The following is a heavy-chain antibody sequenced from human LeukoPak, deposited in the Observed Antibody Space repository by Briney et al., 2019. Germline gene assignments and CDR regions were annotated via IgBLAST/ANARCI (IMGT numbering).Heavy chain of an antibody. CDR1: GFTFSSYG. CDR2: ISYDGSNK. Sequence: GGSLRLSCAASGFTFSSYGMHWVRQAPGKGLEWVALISYDGSNKYYADSVKGRFTISRDNSKNTLYLQMNSLRAEDTAVYYCARGPLSGYQDYWGQGTLVTVSS. CDR3: ARGPLSGYQDY. J-gene: IGHJ4*02. D-gene: IGHD3-22*01. V-gene: IGHV3-30*03.